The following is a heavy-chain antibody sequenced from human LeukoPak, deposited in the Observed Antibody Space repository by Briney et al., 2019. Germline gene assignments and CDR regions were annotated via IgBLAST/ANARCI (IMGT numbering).Heavy chain of an antibody. D-gene: IGHD3-10*01. J-gene: IGHJ5*02. V-gene: IGHV1-2*02. CDR1: GYTFTGYY. Sequence: GASVKLSCNASGYTFTGYYMHWVRQAPGQGIEWMGWINPNSGGTNYAQKFQGRVTMTRDTSISTAYMELSRLRSDDTAVYYCGRETFGEGWFDPWGQGTLVTVSS. CDR2: INPNSGGT. CDR3: GRETFGEGWFDP.